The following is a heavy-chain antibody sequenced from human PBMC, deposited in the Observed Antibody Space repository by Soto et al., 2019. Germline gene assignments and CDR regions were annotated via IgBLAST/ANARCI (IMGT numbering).Heavy chain of an antibody. CDR2: IYYSGST. J-gene: IGHJ4*02. V-gene: IGHV4-39*01. CDR3: ARRGSGSYSDY. D-gene: IGHD3-10*01. Sequence: QLQLQESGPGLVKPSETLSLTCTVSGGSISSSNYYWGWIRQPPGRGLEWIGNIYYSGSTYYNPSLTSRVTISVDTSKNQFSLRLSSVTAADTAVYYCARRGSGSYSDYWGQGTLVTVSS. CDR1: GGSISSSNYY.